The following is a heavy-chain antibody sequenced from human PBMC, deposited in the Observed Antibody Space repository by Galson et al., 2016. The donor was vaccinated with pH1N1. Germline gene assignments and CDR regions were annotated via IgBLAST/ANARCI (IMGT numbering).Heavy chain of an antibody. CDR3: AREYSLGELGDWFDS. CDR2: IIAIFRTT. J-gene: IGHJ5*01. V-gene: IGHV1-69*05. D-gene: IGHD1-26*01. CDR1: GGIFKSNA. Sequence: SVKVSCKVSGGIFKSNAISWVRQAPGQGLEWMGGIIAIFRTTKCAQKFQGRVTMTRNTSVSTAYMELSSLRSEDTAVYYCAREYSLGELGDWFDSWGQGTLVNVSS.